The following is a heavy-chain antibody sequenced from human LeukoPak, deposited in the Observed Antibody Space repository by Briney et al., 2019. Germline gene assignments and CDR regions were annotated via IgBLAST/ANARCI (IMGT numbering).Heavy chain of an antibody. J-gene: IGHJ6*02. D-gene: IGHD4-17*01. V-gene: IGHV3-21*01. CDR1: GFTFSSYS. CDR3: ARDGGGTTVTSHYYYGMDV. CDR2: ISSSSSYI. Sequence: GGSLRLSCAASGFTFSSYSMNWVRQAPGKGLEWVSSISSSSSYIYYADSVKGRFTISRDNAKNSLYLQMNSLRAEDTAVYYCARDGGGTTVTSHYYYGMDVWGQGTTVTVSS.